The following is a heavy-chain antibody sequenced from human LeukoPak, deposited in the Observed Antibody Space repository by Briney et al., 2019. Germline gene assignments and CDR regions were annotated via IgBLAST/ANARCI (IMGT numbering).Heavy chain of an antibody. CDR3: ARESTGGFDP. J-gene: IGHJ5*02. V-gene: IGHV4-34*01. Sequence: SETLSLTCAVYGGSFSGYYWSWICQPPGKGLEWIEEINHSGSTNYNPSLKSRVTISVDTSKNQFSLKLSSVTAADTAVYYCARESTGGFDPWGQGTLVTVSS. CDR2: INHSGST. CDR1: GGSFSGYY.